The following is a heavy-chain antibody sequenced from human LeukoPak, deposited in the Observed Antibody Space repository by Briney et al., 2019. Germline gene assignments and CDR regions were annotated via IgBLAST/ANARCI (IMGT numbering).Heavy chain of an antibody. D-gene: IGHD5-24*01. J-gene: IGHJ4*02. CDR2: ISSSSSYI. CDR1: GFTFSSYS. CDR3: AREMATITCFDY. Sequence: PGGSLRLSCAASGFTFSSYSMNWVRQAPGKGLEWVSSISSSSSYIYYADSVKGRFTISRDNAKNSLYPQMNSLRAEDTAVYYCAREMATITCFDYWGQGTLVTVSS. V-gene: IGHV3-21*01.